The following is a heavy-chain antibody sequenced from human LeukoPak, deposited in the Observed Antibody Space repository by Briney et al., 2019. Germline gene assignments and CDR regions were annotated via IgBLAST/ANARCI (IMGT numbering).Heavy chain of an antibody. V-gene: IGHV3-21*01. CDR2: ISSSSSYI. CDR1: GFTFSSYS. Sequence: PGGSLRLSCAASGFTFSSYSMNWVRQAPGKGLEWVSSISSSSSYIYYADSVKGRFSISRDNAKNSLYLQMNGLRAEDTAVYYCAREMYGGDCCAFDIWGQGTMVTVSS. D-gene: IGHD2-21*02. J-gene: IGHJ3*02. CDR3: AREMYGGDCCAFDI.